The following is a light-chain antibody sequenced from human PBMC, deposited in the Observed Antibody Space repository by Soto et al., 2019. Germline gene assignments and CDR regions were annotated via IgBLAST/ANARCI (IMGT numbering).Light chain of an antibody. CDR1: QSLLHSNGYNY. J-gene: IGKJ5*01. CDR3: MQALQTPA. CDR2: LGS. Sequence: DIVMTQSPLSLPVTPGEPASISCRSSQSLLHSNGYNYLDWYLQKPGQSPQLLIYLGSNRASGVPGRFSGSGSGTDFILKISRVEAEDVGVYYCMQALQTPAFGQGTRLEIK. V-gene: IGKV2-28*01.